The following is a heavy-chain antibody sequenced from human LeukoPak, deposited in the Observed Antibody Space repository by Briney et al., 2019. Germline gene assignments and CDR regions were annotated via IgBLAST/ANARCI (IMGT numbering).Heavy chain of an antibody. D-gene: IGHD1-26*01. J-gene: IGHJ4*02. V-gene: IGHV4-59*01. CDR2: IYYSGST. Sequence: PSETLSLTCTVSGGSISSYYWSWIRQPPGKGLEWIGYIYYSGSTNYNPSLKSRVTISVDTSKNQFSLKLSPVTAADTAVYYCARGGGRFDYWGQGTLVTVSS. CDR1: GGSISSYY. CDR3: ARGGGRFDY.